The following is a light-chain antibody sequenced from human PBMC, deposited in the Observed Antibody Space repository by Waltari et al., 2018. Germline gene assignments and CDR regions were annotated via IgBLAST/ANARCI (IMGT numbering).Light chain of an antibody. CDR3: SSYTTSSTRV. CDR2: DVS. J-gene: IGLJ1*01. Sequence: QSALTPPASMSGSPGQSITISCTGTRSDVGGYNYVSWYQKHPGKAPKVMIYDVSNRPSGVSNRFSGSKSGNTASLTISGLQAEDEADYYCSSYTTSSTRVFGTGTKVTVL. CDR1: RSDVGGYNY. V-gene: IGLV2-14*01.